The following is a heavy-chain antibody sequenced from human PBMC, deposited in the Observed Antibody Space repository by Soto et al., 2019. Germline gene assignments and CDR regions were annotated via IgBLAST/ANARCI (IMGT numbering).Heavy chain of an antibody. J-gene: IGHJ6*02. CDR2: MNPNSGNT. V-gene: IGHV1-8*01. CDR1: GYTFTSYD. Sequence: QVQLVQSGAEVKKPGASVKVSCKPSGYTFTSYDINWVRQATGQGLEWMGWMNPNSGNTGYAQKYQGRVTMTRNTSISTAYMELSSLRSEDTAVYYCATIGSSYGYYYYGMDVWGQGTTVTVSS. CDR3: ATIGSSYGYYYYGMDV. D-gene: IGHD1-26*01.